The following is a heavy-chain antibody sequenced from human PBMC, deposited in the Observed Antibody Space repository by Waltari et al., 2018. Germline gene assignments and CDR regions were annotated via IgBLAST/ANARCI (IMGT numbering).Heavy chain of an antibody. CDR3: ARLTGTDSSSNFDY. Sequence: EVQLVQSGAEVKKPGAFLKISCTGSGSSLPSCWIGWVLSMPGKGLEWMGIIYPGDSDTRYSTSFQGQVTISADKSISTAYLQWSSLKASDTAMYYCARLTGTDSSSNFDYWGQGTLVTVSS. CDR2: IYPGDSDT. CDR1: GSSLPSCW. J-gene: IGHJ4*02. V-gene: IGHV5-51*01. D-gene: IGHD6-6*01.